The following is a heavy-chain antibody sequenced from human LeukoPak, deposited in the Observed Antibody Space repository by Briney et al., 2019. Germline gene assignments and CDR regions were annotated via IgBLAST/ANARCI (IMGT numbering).Heavy chain of an antibody. J-gene: IGHJ3*02. CDR1: GFTFSSSD. Sequence: PGGSLRLSCAASGFTFSSSDMHWVRQAPGKGLEWVSYISSSASIIYYSDSVKGRFTISRDNSKNTLYLQMNSLRAEDTAVYYCARVGFGDPTDFDIWGQGTMVTVSS. CDR3: ARVGFGDPTDFDI. CDR2: ISSSASII. V-gene: IGHV3-48*01. D-gene: IGHD3-10*01.